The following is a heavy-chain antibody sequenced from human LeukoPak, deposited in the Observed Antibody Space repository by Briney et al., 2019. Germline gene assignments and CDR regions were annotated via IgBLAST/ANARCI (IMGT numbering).Heavy chain of an antibody. CDR2: IYYSGTT. CDR1: GGSISYYY. V-gene: IGHV4-59*01. D-gene: IGHD4-17*01. J-gene: IGHJ6*02. Sequence: KPSETLSLTCTVSGGSISYYYWSWTRQSPGKGLEWIGYIYYSGTTNYNPSLKSRVTISVDTSKNQFSLQLRSVTAADTAVYYCAREDPQTTVPEGMDVWGQGTTVTVSS. CDR3: AREDPQTTVPEGMDV.